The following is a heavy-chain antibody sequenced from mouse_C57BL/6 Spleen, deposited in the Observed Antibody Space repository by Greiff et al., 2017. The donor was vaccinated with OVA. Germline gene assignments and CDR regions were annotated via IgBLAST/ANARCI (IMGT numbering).Heavy chain of an antibody. Sequence: EVPLVESGGGLVKPGGSLKLSCAASGFNFSSYALSLVRPTPEKRLEWVATISYGGSYTYYPDNVKGRFTISRDNAKNNLYLQMSHLKSEDTAMYYCARGNYDYYHFSMDYWGQGTSVTVSS. D-gene: IGHD2-4*01. CDR3: ARGNYDYYHFSMDY. CDR2: ISYGGSYT. V-gene: IGHV5-4*01. CDR1: GFNFSSYA. J-gene: IGHJ4*01.